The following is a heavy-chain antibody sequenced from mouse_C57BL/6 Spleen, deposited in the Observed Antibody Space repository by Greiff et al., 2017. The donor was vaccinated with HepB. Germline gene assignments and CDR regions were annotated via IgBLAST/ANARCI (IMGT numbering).Heavy chain of an antibody. V-gene: IGHV1-18*01. J-gene: IGHJ2*01. CDR2: INPNNGGT. CDR3: ARGGYYGSSSLFDY. Sequence: VQLKQSGPELVKPGASVKIPCKASGYTFTDYNMDWVKQSHGKSLEWIGDINPNNGGTIYNQKFKGKATLTVDKSSSTAYMELRSLTSEDTAVYYCARGGYYGSSSLFDYWGQGTTLTVSS. CDR1: GYTFTDYN. D-gene: IGHD1-1*01.